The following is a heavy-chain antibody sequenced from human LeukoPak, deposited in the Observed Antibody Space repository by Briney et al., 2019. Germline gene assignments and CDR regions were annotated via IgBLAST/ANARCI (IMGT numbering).Heavy chain of an antibody. CDR3: ARDWGVAAAGIRFDP. CDR1: GFTFDDYG. J-gene: IGHJ5*02. D-gene: IGHD6-13*01. V-gene: IGHV3-20*04. CDR2: INWNGGST. Sequence: PGGSLRLSCAASGFTFDDYGMSWVRQAPGKGLEWGSGINWNGGSTGYADSVKGRFTISRDNAKNSLYLQMNSLRAEDTALYYCARDWGVAAAGIRFDPWGQGTPVTVSS.